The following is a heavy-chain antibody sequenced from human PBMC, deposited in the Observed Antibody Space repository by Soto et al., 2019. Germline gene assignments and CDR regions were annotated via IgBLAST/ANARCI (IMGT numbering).Heavy chain of an antibody. J-gene: IGHJ4*02. Sequence: QVQLVESGGGVVQPGRSLRLSCAASGFTFSSYAMHWVRQAPGKGLEWVAVISYDGSNKYYADSVKGRFTISRDNSKNMLYLKMKSLGAEETAWYYCARDLGGIVVVITWGFDYWGQGTLVTVSS. CDR3: ARDLGGIVVVITWGFDY. D-gene: IGHD3-22*01. CDR2: ISYDGSNK. V-gene: IGHV3-30-3*01. CDR1: GFTFSSYA.